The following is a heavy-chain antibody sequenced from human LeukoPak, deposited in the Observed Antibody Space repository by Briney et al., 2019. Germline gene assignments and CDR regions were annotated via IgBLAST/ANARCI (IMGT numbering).Heavy chain of an antibody. J-gene: IGHJ4*02. Sequence: GGSLRLSCAASGFTFSSSAMSWVRQAPGKGLEWVSTISGSGDRTYYADSVKGRVTISRDNSKNTLFLHMNSLRAEDTAVYSCAKGYYGSGSYGWFDYWGQGTLVTVSS. D-gene: IGHD3-10*01. CDR2: ISGSGDRT. V-gene: IGHV3-23*01. CDR1: GFTFSSSA. CDR3: AKGYYGSGSYGWFDY.